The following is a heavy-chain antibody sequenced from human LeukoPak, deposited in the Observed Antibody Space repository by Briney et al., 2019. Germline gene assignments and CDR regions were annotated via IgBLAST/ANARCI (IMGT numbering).Heavy chain of an antibody. D-gene: IGHD2-15*01. CDR1: GFTFSSYW. CDR2: ISNNGGYT. Sequence: GGSLRLSCAASGFTFSSYWMSWVRQAPGKGLEWVSAISNNGGYTYYADSVQGRFTISRDNSKSTLCLQMNSLRAEDTAIYYCAKQLGYCSDGSCYFPYWGQGTLVTVSS. V-gene: IGHV3-23*01. J-gene: IGHJ4*02. CDR3: AKQLGYCSDGSCYFPY.